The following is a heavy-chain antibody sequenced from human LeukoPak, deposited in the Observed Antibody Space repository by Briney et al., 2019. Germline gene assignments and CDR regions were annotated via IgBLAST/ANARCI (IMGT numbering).Heavy chain of an antibody. CDR3: ARWGKMATTEVHER. CDR1: GGTFSSYA. V-gene: IGHV1-69*05. CDR2: IIPIFGTA. D-gene: IGHD5-24*01. Sequence: SVKVSCKAFGGTFSSYAISWVRQAPGQGLEWMGRIIPIFGTANYAQKFQGRVTITTDESTSAAYMELSSLRSEDTAVYYCARWGKMATTEVHERWGQGTLVTVSS. J-gene: IGHJ4*02.